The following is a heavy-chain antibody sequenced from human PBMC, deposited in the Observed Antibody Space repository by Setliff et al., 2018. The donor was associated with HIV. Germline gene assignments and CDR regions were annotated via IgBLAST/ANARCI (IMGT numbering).Heavy chain of an antibody. J-gene: IGHJ4*02. V-gene: IGHV3-23*01. CDR2: IGGSGT. CDR1: GFILSEYT. CDR3: ASGYSSSSPRRDY. Sequence: GGSLRLSCAGSGFILSEYTISWVRQTPGKGLEWVSAIGGSGTYYADSVKGRFTISRDKSKNTVFLQMNSLRVEDTAVYYCASGYSSSSPRRDYWGQGTLVTVSS. D-gene: IGHD6-6*01.